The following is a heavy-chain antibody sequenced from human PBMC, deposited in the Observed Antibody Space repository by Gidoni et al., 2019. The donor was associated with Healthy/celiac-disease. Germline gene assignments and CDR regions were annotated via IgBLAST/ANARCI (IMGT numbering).Heavy chain of an antibody. CDR3: SLGILEWYAFDI. CDR1: GYTITELS. J-gene: IGHJ3*02. CDR2: FDPEDGKT. D-gene: IGHD3-3*01. V-gene: IGHV1-24*01. Sequence: QVQLVQSGAEVKKPGASVKVTCKVSGYTITELSMHWVRQAPGKGLEWMGGFDPEDGKTIYAQKFQGRVTMTEDTSTDTAYMELSNLRSEDTAVYYCSLGILEWYAFDIWGQGTMFTVSS.